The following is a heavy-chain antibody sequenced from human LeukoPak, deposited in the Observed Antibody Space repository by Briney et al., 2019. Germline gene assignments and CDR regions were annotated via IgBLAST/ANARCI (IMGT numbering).Heavy chain of an antibody. J-gene: IGHJ4*02. Sequence: PGRSLRLSCAASRFTFSIFGMHWVRQAPGKGLEWVAVTSSDGSNQYYADSVRGRFTISRDNSRDTLYLQMDNLRIEDTALYYCRAATRYLNYYYDYWGQGTLVTVSS. CDR3: RAATRYLNYYYDY. V-gene: IGHV3-30*03. CDR2: TSSDGSNQ. D-gene: IGHD3-22*01. CDR1: RFTFSIFG.